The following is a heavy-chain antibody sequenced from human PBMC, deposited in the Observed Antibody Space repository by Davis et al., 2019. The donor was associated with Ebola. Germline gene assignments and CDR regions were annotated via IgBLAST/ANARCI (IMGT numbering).Heavy chain of an antibody. D-gene: IGHD3-3*01. Sequence: PSETLSLTCTVSGGSISSYYWSWIRQPAGKGLEWIGRIYTSGSTNYNPSLKSRATMSVDTSKNQFSLKLSSVTAADTAVYYCARTVYYDFWSGQYWYFDLWGRGTLVTVSS. V-gene: IGHV4-4*07. CDR2: IYTSGST. J-gene: IGHJ2*01. CDR3: ARTVYYDFWSGQYWYFDL. CDR1: GGSISSYY.